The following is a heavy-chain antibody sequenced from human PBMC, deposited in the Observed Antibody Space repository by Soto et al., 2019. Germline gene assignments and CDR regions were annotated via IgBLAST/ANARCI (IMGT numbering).Heavy chain of an antibody. Sequence: GGSLRLSCAASRLTFSSYVMSWVRQAPGKGLEWVSGISGIGGSTYYADSVKGRFTSSRDNSKNTLYLQMNSLSAEDTPVYYFAKGTAFPPKYADYCGMDVWGQGTTVTVSS. J-gene: IGHJ6*02. CDR2: ISGIGGST. CDR3: AKGTAFPPKYADYCGMDV. CDR1: RLTFSSYV. D-gene: IGHD2-8*01. V-gene: IGHV3-23*01.